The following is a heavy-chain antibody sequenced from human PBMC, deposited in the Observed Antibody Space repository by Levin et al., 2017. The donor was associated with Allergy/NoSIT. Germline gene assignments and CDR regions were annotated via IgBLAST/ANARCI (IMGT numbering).Heavy chain of an antibody. J-gene: IGHJ4*02. Sequence: ASVKVSCKTSGYTFTNYYIHWVRQAPGQGLEWMGIINPGGGRTNYAHNFQGRVTMTRDTSTSTVYMELSSLRSEDTAVYYCARAWEAIDYWGQGTLVTVSS. CDR3: ARAWEAIDY. V-gene: IGHV1-46*01. CDR1: GYTFTNYY. CDR2: INPGGGRT. D-gene: IGHD1-26*01.